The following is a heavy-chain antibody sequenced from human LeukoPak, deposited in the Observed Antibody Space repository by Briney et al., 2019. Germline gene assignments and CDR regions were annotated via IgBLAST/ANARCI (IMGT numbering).Heavy chain of an antibody. CDR3: ARVDLGEAVAGIDYYYYMDV. CDR2: IYYSGST. D-gene: IGHD6-19*01. CDR1: GGSISSSSYY. Sequence: SETLSLTGTVSGGSISSSSYYWGWIRQPPGKGLEWIGSIYYSGSTYYNPSLKSRVTISVDTSKNQFSLKLSSVTAADTAVYYCARVDLGEAVAGIDYYYYMDVWGKGTTVTVSS. J-gene: IGHJ6*03. V-gene: IGHV4-39*07.